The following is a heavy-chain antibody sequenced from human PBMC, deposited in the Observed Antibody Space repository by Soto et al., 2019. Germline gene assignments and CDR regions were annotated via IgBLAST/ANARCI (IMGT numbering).Heavy chain of an antibody. CDR2: FDPEDGGA. J-gene: IGHJ4*02. V-gene: IGHV1-24*01. CDR3: ATSGEQWLALDY. CDR1: GYTLTELS. Sequence: ASVKVSCKVSGYTLTELSMNWVRQAPGKGLEWMGCFDPEDGGAIYAQKFQGGVTMTEDTSTDTAYMELSSLRSEDTAVYYCATSGEQWLALDYWGQGTLVTVSS. D-gene: IGHD6-19*01.